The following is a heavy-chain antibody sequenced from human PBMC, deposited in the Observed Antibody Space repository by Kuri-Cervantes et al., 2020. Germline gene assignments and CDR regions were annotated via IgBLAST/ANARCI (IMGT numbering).Heavy chain of an antibody. CDR2: ISYDGSNK. Sequence: GESLKISCAASGFTFSSYVMHWVRQAPGKGLEWVAVISYDGSNKYYADSVKGRFTISRDNSKNTLYLQMNSLRAEDTAVYYCAKKLHTPQGNYYGSGSYFLPLDYWGQGTRVTVSS. J-gene: IGHJ4*02. CDR1: GFTFSSYV. V-gene: IGHV3-30*18. D-gene: IGHD3-10*01. CDR3: AKKLHTPQGNYYGSGSYFLPLDY.